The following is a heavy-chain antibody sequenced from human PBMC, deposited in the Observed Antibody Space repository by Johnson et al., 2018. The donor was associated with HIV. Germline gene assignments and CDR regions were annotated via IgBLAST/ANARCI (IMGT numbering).Heavy chain of an antibody. V-gene: IGHV3-13*01. Sequence: VQLVESGGGLVHPGGSLRLSCAASRFTFSNYDMYWVRQVTGKGLEWVSSFGSAGDTNYPGSVKGRFTMSRENAKNSFCLQMSSLRAGDTAVYYCATSGSHFAFDIWGQGTMVTVSS. D-gene: IGHD1-26*01. J-gene: IGHJ3*02. CDR2: FGSAGDT. CDR3: ATSGSHFAFDI. CDR1: RFTFSNYD.